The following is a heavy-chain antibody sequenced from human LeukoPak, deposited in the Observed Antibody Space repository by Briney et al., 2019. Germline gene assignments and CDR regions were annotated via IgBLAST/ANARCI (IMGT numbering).Heavy chain of an antibody. V-gene: IGHV4-59*01. D-gene: IGHD3-22*01. Sequence: SETLSLTCAVYGGSFSSYYWSWIRQPPGKGLEWIGYIYYTGSTNNNPSLKSRVTISVDTSKNLFSLKLSSVTAADTAVYYCARSSESYDRSGYYSYYFDYWGQGTLVTVSS. CDR2: IYYTGST. CDR3: ARSSESYDRSGYYSYYFDY. J-gene: IGHJ4*02. CDR1: GGSFSSYY.